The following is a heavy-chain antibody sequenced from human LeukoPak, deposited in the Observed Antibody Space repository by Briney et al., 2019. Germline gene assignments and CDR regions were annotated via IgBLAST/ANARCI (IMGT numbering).Heavy chain of an antibody. Sequence: GGSLGLSCAASGFTFRNYVIHWVRQAPGKGLEWVAVISDSGGSTYYADSVKGRFTISRDNSKNTLYLQMNSLRADDTAVYYCASHESFYGENYYGMDVWGQGTTVTVSS. D-gene: IGHD3-10*01. CDR2: ISDSGGST. V-gene: IGHV3-23*01. CDR1: GFTFRNYV. J-gene: IGHJ6*02. CDR3: ASHESFYGENYYGMDV.